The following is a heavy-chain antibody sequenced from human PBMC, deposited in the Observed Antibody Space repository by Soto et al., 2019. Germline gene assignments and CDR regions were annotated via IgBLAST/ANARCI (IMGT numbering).Heavy chain of an antibody. J-gene: IGHJ4*02. Sequence: QMQLVQSGPEVKKPGTSVKVSCKASGFTFTSSAVQWVRQARGQRLEWIGWIVVGSGNTNYAQKFQERATITRDMSKSTAYMELSSLRSEDTVVYYCAADLDSGYYDSSGYSDFDYWGQGTLITVSS. CDR1: GFTFTSSA. D-gene: IGHD3-22*01. CDR2: IVVGSGNT. V-gene: IGHV1-58*01. CDR3: AADLDSGYYDSSGYSDFDY.